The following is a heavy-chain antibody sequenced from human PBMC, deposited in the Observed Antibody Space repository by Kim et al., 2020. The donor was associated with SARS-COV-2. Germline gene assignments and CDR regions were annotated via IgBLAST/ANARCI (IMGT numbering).Heavy chain of an antibody. CDR1: GFTFSSYA. D-gene: IGHD3-22*01. Sequence: GGSLRLSCAASGFTFSSYAMHWVRQAPGKGLEWVAVIWYDGSNKYYADSVKGRFTISRDNSKNTLYLQMNSLRAEDTAVYYCAKEAYYYDSSGYLSAKPFDYWGQGTLVTVSS. V-gene: IGHV3-33*06. CDR2: IWYDGSNK. J-gene: IGHJ4*02. CDR3: AKEAYYYDSSGYLSAKPFDY.